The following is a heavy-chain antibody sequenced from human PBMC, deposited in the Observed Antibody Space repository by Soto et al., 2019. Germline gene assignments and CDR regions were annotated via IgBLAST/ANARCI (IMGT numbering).Heavy chain of an antibody. CDR1: GYTFTSYD. CDR2: MNPNSGNT. Sequence: QVQLVQSGAEVKKPGASVKVSCKASGYTFTSYDINWVRQATGQGLEWMGWMNPNSGNTGYAQKFQGRVTMTRNTSISTAYMELSSLRSEDTAVYYCARLGYCSGGSCSTEVYYYYMDVWGKGTTVTVSS. J-gene: IGHJ6*03. V-gene: IGHV1-8*01. CDR3: ARLGYCSGGSCSTEVYYYYMDV. D-gene: IGHD2-15*01.